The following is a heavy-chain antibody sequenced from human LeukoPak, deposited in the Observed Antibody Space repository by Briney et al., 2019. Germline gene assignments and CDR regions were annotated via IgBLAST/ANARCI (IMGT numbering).Heavy chain of an antibody. J-gene: IGHJ4*02. Sequence: PGGSLRLSCAASGFTFNDYGMSWVRQAPGKGLEWVSRIFGDGSSTSYADSVKGRFTISRDNAKNTLYLQMNSLRAEDTAVYYCARDLNYWGQGTLVTVSS. CDR1: GFTFNDYG. V-gene: IGHV3-74*01. CDR2: IFGDGSST. CDR3: ARDLNY.